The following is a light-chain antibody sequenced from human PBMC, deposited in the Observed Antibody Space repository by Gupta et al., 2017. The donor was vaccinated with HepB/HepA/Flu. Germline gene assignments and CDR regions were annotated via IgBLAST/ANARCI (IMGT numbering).Light chain of an antibody. CDR1: SSDVGSYNL. CDR3: CAYAGSSIP. V-gene: IGLV2-23*02. CDR2: EVS. Sequence: QSALTQPASVSGSPGQSITISCTGTSSDVGSYNLVSWYQQHPGNAPKLMIYEVSKRPSGVSNRFSGSKSGNTAALTISGLQVEDEADYYCCAYAGSSIPFGGGTKLTVL. J-gene: IGLJ2*01.